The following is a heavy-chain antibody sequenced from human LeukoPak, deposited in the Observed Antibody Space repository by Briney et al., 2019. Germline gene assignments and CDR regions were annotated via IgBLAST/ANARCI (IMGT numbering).Heavy chain of an antibody. CDR2: IYHSGST. J-gene: IGHJ4*02. V-gene: IGHV4-30-2*01. D-gene: IGHD5-12*01. Sequence: SQTLSLTCAVSGGSISSGGYSWSWIRQPPGKGLEWIGYIYHSGSTYYNPSLKSRVTISVDRSKNQFSLKLSSVTAADTAVYYCASEAYSGYGAPDYWGQGTLVSVSS. CDR1: GGSISSGGYS. CDR3: ASEAYSGYGAPDY.